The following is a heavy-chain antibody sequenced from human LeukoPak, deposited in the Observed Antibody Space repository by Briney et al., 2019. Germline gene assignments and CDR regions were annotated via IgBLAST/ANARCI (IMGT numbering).Heavy chain of an antibody. J-gene: IGHJ4*02. D-gene: IGHD1-26*01. CDR2: VGNDEKTK. CDR1: GFTFTGHS. CDR3: AREKQSGGTPFDY. V-gene: IGHV3-30*04. Sequence: GGSLRLSCAASGFTFTGHSMHWVRQAPGKGLEWVAVVGNDEKTKFYADSLKGRFTVSRDNSKNTVYLQMNSLRDEDTAVYYCAREKQSGGTPFDYWGQGSLVTVSS.